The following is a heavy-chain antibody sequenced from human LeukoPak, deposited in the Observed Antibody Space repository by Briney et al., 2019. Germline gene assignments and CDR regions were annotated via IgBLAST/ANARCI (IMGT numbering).Heavy chain of an antibody. D-gene: IGHD3-9*01. CDR2: ISSSGTTI. J-gene: IGHJ4*02. CDR1: GFTFSSYE. CDR3: ARQRGDILTGYYMPRGFDY. V-gene: IGHV3-48*03. Sequence: GGSLRLSCAASGFTFSSYEMNWVRQAPGKGLEWVSYISSSGTTIYYADSVKGRFTISRDNAKNSLYLQMNSLRAEDTAVYYCARQRGDILTGYYMPRGFDYWGQGTLVTVSS.